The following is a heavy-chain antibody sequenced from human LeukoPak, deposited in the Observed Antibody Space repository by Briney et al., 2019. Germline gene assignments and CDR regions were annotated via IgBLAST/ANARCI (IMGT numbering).Heavy chain of an antibody. CDR2: INPNSGGT. Sequence: ASVKVSCKASGYTFTSYDINWMRQATGQGLEWMGRINPNSGGTNYAQKFQGRVTMTRDTSISTAYMELSRLRSDDTAVYYCARSGPYSSSDYYYYGMDVWGQGTTVTVSS. CDR1: GYTFTSYD. D-gene: IGHD6-6*01. V-gene: IGHV1-2*06. CDR3: ARSGPYSSSDYYYYGMDV. J-gene: IGHJ6*02.